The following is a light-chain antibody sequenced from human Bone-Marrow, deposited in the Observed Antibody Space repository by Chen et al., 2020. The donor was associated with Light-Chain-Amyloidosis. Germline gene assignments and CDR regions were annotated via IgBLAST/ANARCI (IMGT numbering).Light chain of an antibody. V-gene: IGLV3-1*01. CDR3: QAWDSSTLV. CDR1: KLGSKY. J-gene: IGLJ2*01. CDR2: QDD. Sequence: SYELTQPPSVSVSPGQTGTITCSGPKLGSKYASWYQHKPGQSPVLVIYQDDKRPSGIPERFSGSNSGNTATRSISGTQAVDAADYDGQAWDSSTLVFGGGTKLTVL.